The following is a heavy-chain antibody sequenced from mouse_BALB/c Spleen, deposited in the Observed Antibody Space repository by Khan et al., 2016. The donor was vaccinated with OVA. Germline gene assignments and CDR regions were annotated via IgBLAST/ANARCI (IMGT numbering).Heavy chain of an antibody. CDR1: GFSLTSYG. CDR2: IWAGGST. J-gene: IGHJ1*01. D-gene: IGHD2-1*01. V-gene: IGHV2-9*02. Sequence: VQLQESGPGLVAPSQSLSITCTVSGFSLTSYGVHWVRQTPGKGLEWLGVIWAGGSTNYNSALMSRLSISKDISKSQVFFKMNSLQTDDTAMYYCARNYDNYIEYFDVWGAGTTVTVSS. CDR3: ARNYDNYIEYFDV.